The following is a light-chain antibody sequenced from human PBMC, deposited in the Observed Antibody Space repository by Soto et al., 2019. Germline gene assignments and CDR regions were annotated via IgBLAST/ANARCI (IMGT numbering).Light chain of an antibody. CDR2: EVS. V-gene: IGLV2-14*01. CDR3: SSYTSTSTLV. CDR1: SSDVGAYNY. Sequence: QSALTQPASVSGSPGQSITISCTGTSSDVGAYNYVSWFQQHPGKAPKLMIYEVSNRPSGISSRFSGSKSGNTASLTISGLQAEDDADYCCSSYTSTSTLVFGGGTKLTVL. J-gene: IGLJ2*01.